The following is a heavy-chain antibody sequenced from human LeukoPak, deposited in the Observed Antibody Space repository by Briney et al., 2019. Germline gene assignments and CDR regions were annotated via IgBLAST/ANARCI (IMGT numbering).Heavy chain of an antibody. V-gene: IGHV4-30-4*08. D-gene: IGHD3-3*01. CDR2: IYYSGST. CDR3: ARALTYYDFWSGYYKAGAFDY. J-gene: IGHJ4*02. CDR1: GGSISGGDYY. Sequence: SQTLSLTCTVSGGSISGGDYYWSWIRQPPGRGLEWIGYIYYSGSTYYNPSLKSRVTISVDTSKNQFSLKLSSVTAADTAVYYCARALTYYDFWSGYYKAGAFDYWGQGTLVTVSS.